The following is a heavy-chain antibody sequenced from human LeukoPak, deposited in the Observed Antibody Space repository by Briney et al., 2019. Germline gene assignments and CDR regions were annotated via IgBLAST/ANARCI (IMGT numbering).Heavy chain of an antibody. CDR1: GFTFSSYG. CDR3: AKEGQYSSRWLNNYYYYYGMDV. Sequence: PGGSLRLSCAASGFTFSSYGVHWVRQAPGKGLEWVAFIRYDGSNKYYADSVKGRFTISRDNSKNTLYPQMNSLRAEDTAVYFCAKEGQYSSRWLNNYYYYYGMDVWGQGTTVTVSS. J-gene: IGHJ6*02. CDR2: IRYDGSNK. V-gene: IGHV3-30*02. D-gene: IGHD6-13*01.